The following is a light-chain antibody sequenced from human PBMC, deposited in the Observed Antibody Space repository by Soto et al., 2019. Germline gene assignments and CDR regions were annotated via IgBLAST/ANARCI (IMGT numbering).Light chain of an antibody. CDR3: ATWDTNLSAV. Sequence: QSVLTQPPSVSAAPGQTVTISCSGGTSNIGQNYVSWYQQLPGTAPTLLIYGNDKRPSGITDRFSGSKSGTSATRAITGLQTGDEADYYCATWDTNLSAVFGGGTKVTVL. V-gene: IGLV1-51*01. CDR1: TSNIGQNY. J-gene: IGLJ3*02. CDR2: GND.